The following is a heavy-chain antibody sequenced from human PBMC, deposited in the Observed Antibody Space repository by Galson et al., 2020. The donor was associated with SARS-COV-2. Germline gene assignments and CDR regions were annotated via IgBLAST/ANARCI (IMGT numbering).Heavy chain of an antibody. D-gene: IGHD3-22*01. V-gene: IGHV3-74*01. CDR3: AIAPGLIGY. CDR2: INSGGSST. J-gene: IGHJ4*02. Sequence: GGSLSLSCAASGFIFSSYWMHWVRQAPGKGLVWVSRINSGGSSTAYADSVKGRFTISRDNAKNTLYLQMNSLRAEDTAVYYCAIAPGLIGYWGQGTLVTVSS. CDR1: GFIFSSYW.